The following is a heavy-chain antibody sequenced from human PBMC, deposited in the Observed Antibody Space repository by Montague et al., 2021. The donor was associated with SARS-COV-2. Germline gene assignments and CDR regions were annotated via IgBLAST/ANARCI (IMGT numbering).Heavy chain of an antibody. CDR3: ARLGDGVVPSPILGVGPYYSYCYMDV. D-gene: IGHD3-10*01. J-gene: IGHJ6*03. CDR2: IHHGGST. CDR1: GGSFSTYS. V-gene: IGHV4-34*01. Sequence: SETLSLTCAVHGGSFSTYSWNWIRQPPGKGLEWIGEIHHGGSTNYNPSLKSRVTISADTSTNQFSLKLTSVAAADTAVYYCARLGDGVVPSPILGVGPYYSYCYMDVWGKGTTVTVSS.